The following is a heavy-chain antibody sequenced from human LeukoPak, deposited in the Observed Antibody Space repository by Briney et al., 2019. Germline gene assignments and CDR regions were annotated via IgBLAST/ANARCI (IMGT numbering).Heavy chain of an antibody. D-gene: IGHD3-10*01. Sequence: PGGSLRLSCAASGFTFSSYDMDWVRQAPGKGLEWVAFIRYAGTKNYYADSVKGRFTISRDNSKNTLYLQMNSLRAEDTAVYYCAKGPSTYYYFNWGQGTLVTVSS. CDR2: IRYAGTKN. CDR3: AKGPSTYYYFN. J-gene: IGHJ4*02. CDR1: GFTFSSYD. V-gene: IGHV3-30*02.